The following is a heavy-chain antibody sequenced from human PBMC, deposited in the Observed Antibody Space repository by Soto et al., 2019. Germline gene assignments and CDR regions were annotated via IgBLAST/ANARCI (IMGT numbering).Heavy chain of an antibody. V-gene: IGHV3-13*01. CDR3: ARAGVTTVTTRVGKNWYFEL. Sequence: EVQLVESGGGLVQPGGSLRLSCAASGFTFSSYDMHWVRQATGKGLEWVSAIGTAGDTYYPGSVKCRFTISRENAKNPLYLQMISLRAEDAAVYYCARAGVTTVTTRVGKNWYFELGGRGTLVTVSS. D-gene: IGHD4-17*01. CDR2: IGTAGDT. CDR1: GFTFSSYD. J-gene: IGHJ2*01.